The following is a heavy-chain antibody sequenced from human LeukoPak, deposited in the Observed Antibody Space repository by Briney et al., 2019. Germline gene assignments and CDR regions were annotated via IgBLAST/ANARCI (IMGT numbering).Heavy chain of an antibody. CDR3: ARANRVRLRYFDGYFDY. CDR1: GVSTSSSY. V-gene: IGHV4-59*08. Sequence: PSETLSLTCNVSGVSTSSSYWSWIRQPPGKGLEWIGYIFHTGDSNHNPSLKRRVSISLDTPRDQITLRLTSVTAADTAVYYCARANRVRLRYFDGYFDYWGQGTLVTVSS. J-gene: IGHJ4*02. D-gene: IGHD3-9*01. CDR2: IFHTGDS.